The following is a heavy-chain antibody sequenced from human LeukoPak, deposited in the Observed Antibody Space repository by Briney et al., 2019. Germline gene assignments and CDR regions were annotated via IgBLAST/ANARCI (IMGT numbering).Heavy chain of an antibody. V-gene: IGHV4-30-2*01. D-gene: IGHD3-10*01. CDR1: GGSISSGDYY. Sequence: SQTLSLTCTVSGGSISSGDYYWSWIRQPPGKGLEWIGYIYHSGSTYYNPSLKSRVIISVDRSKNQFSLKLTSVTAADTAVYYCARANSTLYGSGSVFDYWGQGTLVTVSS. CDR2: IYHSGST. CDR3: ARANSTLYGSGSVFDY. J-gene: IGHJ4*02.